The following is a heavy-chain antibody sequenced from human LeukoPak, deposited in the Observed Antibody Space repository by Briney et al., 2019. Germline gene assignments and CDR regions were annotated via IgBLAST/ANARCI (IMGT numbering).Heavy chain of an antibody. CDR3: ARDPESPITMIRGRFDP. CDR1: GFTFSSYA. V-gene: IGHV3-64*01. Sequence: PGGSLRLSCAASGFTFSSYAMHWVRQAPGKGLEYVSAISSNGGSTYYANSVKGRFTISRDNSKNTLYLQMNSLRAEDTAVYYCARDPESPITMIRGRFDPWGQGTLVTVSS. CDR2: ISSNGGST. J-gene: IGHJ5*02. D-gene: IGHD3-10*01.